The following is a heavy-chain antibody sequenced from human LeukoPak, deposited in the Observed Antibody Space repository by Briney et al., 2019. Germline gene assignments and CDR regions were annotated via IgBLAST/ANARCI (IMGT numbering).Heavy chain of an antibody. D-gene: IGHD4-17*01. J-gene: IGHJ4*02. CDR3: ARSGRDYGDRPFDF. CDR1: GFTFSSYG. V-gene: IGHV3-7*01. CDR2: IKQDGSEK. Sequence: GGSLRLSCAASGFTFSSYGMHWVRQAPGKGLEWVANIKQDGSEKYYVDSVKGQFTIARDNAKNSLYLQMNSLRAEDTAVYYCARSGRDYGDRPFDFWGQGTLVTVSS.